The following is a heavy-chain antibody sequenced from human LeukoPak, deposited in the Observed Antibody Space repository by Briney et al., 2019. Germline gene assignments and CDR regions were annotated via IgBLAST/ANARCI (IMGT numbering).Heavy chain of an antibody. J-gene: IGHJ4*02. CDR3: AKSGWGPFDY. CDR1: GFTFSSYS. CDR2: ISSSSSNI. V-gene: IGHV3-21*04. Sequence: PGGSLRLSCTASGFTFSSYSMNWVRQAPGKGLEWVSYISSSSSNIFYADSFKGRFTISRDNSKNTVSLQMNSLRAEDTAVYYCAKSGWGPFDYWGQGTLVTVSS. D-gene: IGHD1-1*01.